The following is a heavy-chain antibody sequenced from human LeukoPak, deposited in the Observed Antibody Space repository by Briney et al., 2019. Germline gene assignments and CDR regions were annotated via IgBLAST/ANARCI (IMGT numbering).Heavy chain of an antibody. V-gene: IGHV4-38-2*01. CDR1: GYSISSGYY. Sequence: PSETLSLTCAVSGYSISSGYYWGWIRQPLGKGLEWIGSIYHSGSTYYNPSLKSRVTISVDTSKNQFSLKLSSVTAADTAVYYCARNPGIAVPDYWGQGTLVTVSS. D-gene: IGHD6-19*01. CDR2: IYHSGST. CDR3: ARNPGIAVPDY. J-gene: IGHJ4*02.